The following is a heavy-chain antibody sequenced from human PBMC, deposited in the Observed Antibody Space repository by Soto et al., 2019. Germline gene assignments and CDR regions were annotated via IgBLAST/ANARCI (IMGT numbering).Heavy chain of an antibody. D-gene: IGHD3-16*01. CDR1: GFIFDDYA. CDR2: ISWNSGKI. CDR3: LKEMLQTDTFDM. Sequence: EVQLVESGGGLVQSGRSLRLSCAASGFIFDDYAMHRVRQAPGKGLEWVSVISWNSGKIEYADSVRGRFIISRDNAKNSLYLQMNSLRPEDTAMYYCLKEMLQTDTFDMWGQGTMVTVSS. V-gene: IGHV3-9*01. J-gene: IGHJ3*02.